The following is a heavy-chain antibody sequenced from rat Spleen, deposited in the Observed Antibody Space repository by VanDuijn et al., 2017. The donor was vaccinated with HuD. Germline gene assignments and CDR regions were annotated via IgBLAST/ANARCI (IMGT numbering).Heavy chain of an antibody. CDR3: ARGGRTEGPGYFDY. J-gene: IGHJ2*01. V-gene: IGHV2-45*01. CDR2: MWRAGST. D-gene: IGHD1-11*01. Sequence: QVQLMESGPGLVQPSETLSLTCTVSGFSLTTYSVHWVRQPPGKGLEWMGVMWRAGSTEYNSVLKSRLSISRDTSKNQVFLKMNSLQSEDTTTYYCARGGRTEGPGYFDYWGQGVMVTVSS. CDR1: GFSLTTYS.